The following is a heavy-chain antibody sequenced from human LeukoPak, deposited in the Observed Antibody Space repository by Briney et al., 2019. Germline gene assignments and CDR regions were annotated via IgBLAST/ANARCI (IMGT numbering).Heavy chain of an antibody. Sequence: AGGSLRLSCAASGLTLSSYSMHWVRQAPGKGLEWVSYISVTSSSITYADAVKGRFTISRDTVKNLLYLYMNSLRADDTAVYYCARDQGGEGTDYWGQGTLVTVSS. D-gene: IGHD3-16*01. CDR3: ARDQGGEGTDY. CDR2: ISVTSSSI. V-gene: IGHV3-48*01. CDR1: GLTLSSYS. J-gene: IGHJ4*02.